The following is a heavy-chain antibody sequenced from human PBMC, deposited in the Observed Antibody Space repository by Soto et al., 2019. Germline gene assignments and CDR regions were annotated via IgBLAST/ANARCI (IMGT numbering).Heavy chain of an antibody. CDR3: ARDFYGGFSYGPGDS. V-gene: IGHV3-7*01. Sequence: PGGSLRLSCVASGFGFWGDWMSWVRQAPGKGLEWVANIKQDGSKAQYLESVRGRFTISRDNSKSSVYLQMNSLRAEDTALYYCARDFYGGFSYGPGDSWGQGTLVTVSA. J-gene: IGHJ4*02. D-gene: IGHD2-15*01. CDR1: GFGFWGDW. CDR2: IKQDGSKA.